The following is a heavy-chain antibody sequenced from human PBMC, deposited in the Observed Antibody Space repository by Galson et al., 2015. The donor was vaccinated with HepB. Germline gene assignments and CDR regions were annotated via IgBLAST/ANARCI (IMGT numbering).Heavy chain of an antibody. D-gene: IGHD3-10*01. V-gene: IGHV3-30*18. CDR3: AKDRELLWFGELFDLVDY. CDR1: GFTFSSYG. Sequence: SLRLSCAASGFTFSSYGMHWVRQAPGKGLEWVAVISYDGSNKYYADSVKGRFTISRDNSKNTLYLQMNSLRAEDTAVYYCAKDRELLWFGELFDLVDYWGQGTLVTVSS. J-gene: IGHJ4*02. CDR2: ISYDGSNK.